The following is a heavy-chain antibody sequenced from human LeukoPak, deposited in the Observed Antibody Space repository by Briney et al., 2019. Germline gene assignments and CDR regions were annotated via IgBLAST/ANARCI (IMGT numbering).Heavy chain of an antibody. D-gene: IGHD6-13*01. Sequence: SEILSLTCTVSGGSISSGSYYWSWIRQPAGKGLEWIGRIYTSGSTNYNPSLKSRVTISVDTSKNQFSLKLSSVTAADTAVYYCARAGSSSQLGDWGQGTLVTVSS. CDR3: ARAGSSSQLGD. J-gene: IGHJ4*02. V-gene: IGHV4-61*02. CDR2: IYTSGST. CDR1: GGSISSGSYY.